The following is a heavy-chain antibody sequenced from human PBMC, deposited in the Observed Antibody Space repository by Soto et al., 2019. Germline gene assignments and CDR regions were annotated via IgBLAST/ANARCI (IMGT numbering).Heavy chain of an antibody. D-gene: IGHD3-10*01. V-gene: IGHV4-34*01. CDR3: ARPVWFGNMGYFDS. CDR2: INHSGGT. J-gene: IGHJ4*02. CDR1: GGSFNGYY. Sequence: SETLSLTCAVYGGSFNGYYWTWIRQPPGKGLEWIGEINHSGGTNYNPSLKSRVTVSVDTSKHQFSLKLTSATAADTALYFCARPVWFGNMGYFDSWGQGTLVTVSS.